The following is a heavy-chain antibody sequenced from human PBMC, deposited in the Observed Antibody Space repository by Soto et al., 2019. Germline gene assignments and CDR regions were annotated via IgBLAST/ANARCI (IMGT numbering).Heavy chain of an antibody. J-gene: IGHJ6*03. V-gene: IGHV4-59*12. Sequence: PSETLSLTCTVSGGSISSYYWSWIRQPPGKGLEWIGYIYYSGSTNYNPSLKSRVTISVDTSKNQFSLKLSSVTAADTAVYYCARGPVYCSSTSCPGSYYYYMDVWGKGTTVTVSS. CDR3: ARGPVYCSSTSCPGSYYYYMDV. CDR1: GGSISSYY. D-gene: IGHD2-2*01. CDR2: IYYSGST.